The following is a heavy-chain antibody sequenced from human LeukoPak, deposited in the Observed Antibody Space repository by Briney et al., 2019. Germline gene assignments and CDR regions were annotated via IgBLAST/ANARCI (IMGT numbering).Heavy chain of an antibody. V-gene: IGHV3-30*02. CDR2: IHFDGNVK. J-gene: IGHJ4*02. D-gene: IGHD2-2*01. Sequence: GGSLRLSCAASGFTFSTSAMHWVRQAPGKGLAWVSLIHFDGNVKNYADSVKGRFTISRDNSKNTLYLQMNSLRAEDTAVYYCARDSVAPAVHYYFDYWGQGTLVTVSS. CDR3: ARDSVAPAVHYYFDY. CDR1: GFTFSTSA.